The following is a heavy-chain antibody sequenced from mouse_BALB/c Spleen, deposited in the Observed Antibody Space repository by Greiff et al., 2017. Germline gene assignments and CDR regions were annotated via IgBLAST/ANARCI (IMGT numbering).Heavy chain of an antibody. CDR3: AYGNSAMDY. Sequence: VQLQESGAELMKPGASVKISCKATGYTFSSYWIEWVKQRPGHGLEWIGEILPGSGSTNYNEKFKGKATFTADTSSNTAYMQLSRLTSEDSAVYYCAYGNSAMDYWGQGTSGTVSS. V-gene: IGHV1-9*01. D-gene: IGHD2-1*01. J-gene: IGHJ4*01. CDR1: GYTFSSYW. CDR2: ILPGSGST.